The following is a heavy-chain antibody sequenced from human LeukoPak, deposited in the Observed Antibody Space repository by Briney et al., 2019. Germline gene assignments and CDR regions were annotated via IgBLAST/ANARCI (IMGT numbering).Heavy chain of an antibody. CDR1: GGSFSGYY. D-gene: IGHD2-8*01. CDR3: ARGNNNDHLAWFDP. CDR2: INHSGST. V-gene: IGHV4-34*01. J-gene: IGHJ5*02. Sequence: SETLSLTCAVYGGSFSGYYWSWIRQPPGKGLEGIGEINHSGSTNYNPSLKSRVTISVDTSKNQFSLKLSSVTAADTAVYYCARGNNNDHLAWFDPWGQGTLVTVSS.